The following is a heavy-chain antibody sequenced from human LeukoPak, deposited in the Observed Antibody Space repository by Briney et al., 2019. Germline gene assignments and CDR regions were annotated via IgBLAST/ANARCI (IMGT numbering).Heavy chain of an antibody. CDR2: ISGSSIFT. Sequence: PGGSLRLSCAASGFTFSDYYMSWVRQAPGKGLEWVSYISGSSIFTIYADSVKGRFTISRDNAKNSLYLQMNSLRAEDTAVYYCARVTLYGESALDYWGQGALVTVSS. CDR1: GFTFSDYY. V-gene: IGHV3-11*06. J-gene: IGHJ4*02. CDR3: ARVTLYGESALDY. D-gene: IGHD4-17*01.